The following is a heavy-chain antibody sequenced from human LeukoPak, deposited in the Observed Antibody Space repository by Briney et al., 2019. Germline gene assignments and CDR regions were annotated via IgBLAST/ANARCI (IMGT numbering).Heavy chain of an antibody. CDR2: IYYSGST. CDR3: ARDFAVTTAYYYGLDV. V-gene: IGHV4-59*01. CDR1: GGSISSYY. J-gene: IGHJ6*02. D-gene: IGHD4-17*01. Sequence: PSDTLSLTCTVSGGSISSYYWSWIQQPPGRGLEWIGYIYYSGSTTYNPSLKSRVTMSVDTSKNQFSLKLSSVTAADTAVYYCARDFAVTTAYYYGLDVWGQGTTVTVSS.